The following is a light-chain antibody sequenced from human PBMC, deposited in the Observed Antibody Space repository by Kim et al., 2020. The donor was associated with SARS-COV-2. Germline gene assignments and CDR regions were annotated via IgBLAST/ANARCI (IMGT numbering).Light chain of an antibody. J-gene: IGKJ2*01. CDR1: QDISNY. CDR3: QQYDNAPYT. Sequence: DIQVTQSPSSLSASVGDRVTVTCQASQDISNYLNWYQHKPGKAPELLIYDVSNLKPGVPSRFSGRGSGTHFSLTISSLQPEDIATYYCQQYDNAPYTFGQGTKVEI. CDR2: DVS. V-gene: IGKV1-33*01.